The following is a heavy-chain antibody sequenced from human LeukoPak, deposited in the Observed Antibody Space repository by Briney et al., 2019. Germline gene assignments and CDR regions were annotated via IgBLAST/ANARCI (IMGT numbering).Heavy chain of an antibody. CDR3: ARGQGWLSDS. Sequence: PGGSLRLSCATSGFTFSDYWMNWFRQAPGKGPEWVAIIKQDGSQTHYVDFVKGRFTISRDNDKSSLFLQMNSLRDEDMAVYYCARGQGWLSDSWGQGIQVTVTS. CDR1: GFTFSDYW. CDR2: IKQDGSQT. V-gene: IGHV3-7*03. D-gene: IGHD3-9*01. J-gene: IGHJ4*02.